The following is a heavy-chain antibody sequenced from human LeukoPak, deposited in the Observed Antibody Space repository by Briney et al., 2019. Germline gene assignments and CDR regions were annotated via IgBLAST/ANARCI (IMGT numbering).Heavy chain of an antibody. V-gene: IGHV3-23*01. CDR2: ISGSGGST. CDR1: GFTVSSNY. CDR3: ALAAASYYYMDV. Sequence: PGGSLRLSCAASGFTVSSNYMSWVRQAPGKGLEWVSAISGSGGSTYYADSVKGRFTISRDNSKNTLYVQMNSLRAEDTAVYYCALAAASYYYMDVWGKGTTVTISS. D-gene: IGHD6-13*01. J-gene: IGHJ6*03.